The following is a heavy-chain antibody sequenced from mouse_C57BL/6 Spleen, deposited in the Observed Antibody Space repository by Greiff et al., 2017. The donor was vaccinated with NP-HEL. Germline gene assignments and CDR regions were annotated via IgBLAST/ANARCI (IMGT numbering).Heavy chain of an antibody. CDR1: GFTFSSYA. V-gene: IGHV5-4*01. J-gene: IGHJ4*01. CDR2: ISDGGSYT. CDR3: ARETTVVANYAMDY. Sequence: VQLKESGGGLVKPGGSLKLSCAASGFTFSSYAMSWVRQTPEKRLEWVATISDGGSYTYYPDNVKGRFTISRDNAKNNLYLQMSHLKSEDTAMYYCARETTVVANYAMDYWGQGTSVTVSS. D-gene: IGHD1-1*01.